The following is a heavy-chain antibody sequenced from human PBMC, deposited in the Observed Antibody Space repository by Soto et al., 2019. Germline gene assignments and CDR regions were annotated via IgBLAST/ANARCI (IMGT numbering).Heavy chain of an antibody. CDR2: ISSSSSYI. Sequence: XGSLRLCFAAAGVTFSSYSMNWVRQAPGKGLEWVSSISSSSSYIYYADSVKGRFTISRDNAKNSLYLQMNSLRAEDTAVYYCARRGSRNYYYGMDVWGQGTTVTVSS. J-gene: IGHJ6*02. CDR1: GVTFSSYS. CDR3: ARRGSRNYYYGMDV. D-gene: IGHD3-10*01. V-gene: IGHV3-21*01.